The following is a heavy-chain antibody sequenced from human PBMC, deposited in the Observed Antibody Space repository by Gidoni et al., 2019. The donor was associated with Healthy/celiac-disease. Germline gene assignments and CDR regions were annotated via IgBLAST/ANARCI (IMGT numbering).Heavy chain of an antibody. Sequence: EVQLVESGGGLVQPGRSLRLSCTASGFTFGDYATSWFRQAPGKGLEWVGFIRSKAYGGTTEYAASVKGRFTISRDDSKSIAYLQMNSLKTEDTAVYYCTRDAAAAMFDYYYMDVWGKGTTVTVSS. D-gene: IGHD6-13*01. J-gene: IGHJ6*03. V-gene: IGHV3-49*03. CDR3: TRDAAAAMFDYYYMDV. CDR2: IRSKAYGGTT. CDR1: GFTFGDYA.